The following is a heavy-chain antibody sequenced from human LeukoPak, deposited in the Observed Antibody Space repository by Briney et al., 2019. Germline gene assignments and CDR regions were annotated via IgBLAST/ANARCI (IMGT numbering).Heavy chain of an antibody. V-gene: IGHV4-34*01. CDR1: GGSFSGYY. CDR3: ARRLLTYYYDSSGFYYPARSRASGYYFDY. J-gene: IGHJ4*02. D-gene: IGHD3-22*01. CDR2: INHSGST. Sequence: PSETLSLTCAVYGGSFSGYYWSWIRQPPGKGLEWIGEINHSGSTNYNPSLKSRVTISVGTSKNQFSLKLSSVTAADTAVYYCARRLLTYYYDSSGFYYPARSRASGYYFDYWGQGTLVTVSS.